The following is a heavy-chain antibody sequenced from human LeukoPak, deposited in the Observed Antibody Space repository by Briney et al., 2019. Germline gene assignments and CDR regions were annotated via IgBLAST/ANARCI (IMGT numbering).Heavy chain of an antibody. CDR2: ISYDGSNK. V-gene: IGHV3-30*18. CDR3: AKDLDSSGWDY. CDR1: GFAFSSNG. D-gene: IGHD6-19*01. Sequence: GGSLSLSCAASGFAFSSNGMHWVRQAPGKGREWVAVISYDGSNKYYADSVKGRFTISRDNSKNTLYLQMNSLRAEDTAVYYCAKDLDSSGWDYWGQGTLVTVSS. J-gene: IGHJ4*02.